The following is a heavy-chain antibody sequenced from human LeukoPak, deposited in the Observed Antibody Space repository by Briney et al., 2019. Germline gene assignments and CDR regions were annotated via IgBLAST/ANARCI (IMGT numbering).Heavy chain of an antibody. D-gene: IGHD6-19*01. CDR3: AGSGIAVAGSFDY. CDR1: GFTFSSYS. V-gene: IGHV3-21*01. Sequence: PGGSLRLSCAASGFTFSSYSMNWVRQAPGKGLEWVSSISSSSSYIYYADSVKGRFTISRDSAKNSLYLQMNSLRAEDTAVYYCAGSGIAVAGSFDYWGQGTLVTVSS. J-gene: IGHJ4*02. CDR2: ISSSSSYI.